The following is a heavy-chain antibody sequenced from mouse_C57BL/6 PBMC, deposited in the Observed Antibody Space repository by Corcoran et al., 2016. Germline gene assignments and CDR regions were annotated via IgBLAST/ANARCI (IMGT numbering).Heavy chain of an antibody. CDR2: ISYDGSN. J-gene: IGHJ2*01. V-gene: IGHV3-6*01. D-gene: IGHD2-3*01. CDR1: GYSITSGYY. Sequence: DVQLQESGPGLVKPSQSLSLTCSVTGYSITSGYYWNWIRQFPGKKLEWMGYISYDGSNNYNPYLKNRISITLDTSKNQFFLKLNSVTTEDTATYYGAGLYDRYSFDYWGQGTTLTVSS. CDR3: AGLYDRYSFDY.